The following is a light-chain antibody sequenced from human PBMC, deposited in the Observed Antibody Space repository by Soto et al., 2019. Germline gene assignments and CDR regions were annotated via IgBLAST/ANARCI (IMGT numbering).Light chain of an antibody. CDR3: QQSYSTPRT. CDR1: QSISSY. CDR2: AAS. J-gene: IGKJ1*01. Sequence: DIQMTQSPSSLSASVGDRVTITCRASQSISSYLNWYQQKPGKDPKLLIYAASSLQSGVPSRFSGSGSGTDITLTISSLQPEDFATYYCQQSYSTPRTFGQGTKVDIK. V-gene: IGKV1-39*01.